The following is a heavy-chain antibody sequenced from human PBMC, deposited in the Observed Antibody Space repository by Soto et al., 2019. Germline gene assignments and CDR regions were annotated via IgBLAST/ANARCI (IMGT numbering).Heavy chain of an antibody. CDR3: ANDGDFDLLSFDR. D-gene: IGHD2-15*01. V-gene: IGHV2-5*02. CDR2: IYWDDDK. J-gene: IGHJ4*02. Sequence: SGPYAGEPAQTLTLTCAFSGFSLTTTRMGVAWIRQPPGKALEWLALIYWDDDKRYSPSLKNRLTVSKDTSTNRVVLTITNISPDDTGTYFCANDGDFDLLSFDRWGPGTLVTVSS. CDR1: GFSLTTTRMG.